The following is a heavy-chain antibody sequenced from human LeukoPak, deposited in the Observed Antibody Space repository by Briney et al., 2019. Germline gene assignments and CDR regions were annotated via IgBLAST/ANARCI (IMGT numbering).Heavy chain of an antibody. CDR1: GYTLTELS. CDR3: ATNYGSGSYCFDY. D-gene: IGHD3-10*01. Sequence: ASVKVSCKVSGYTLTELSMHWVRQAPGKGLEWMGGFDPEDGETIYAQKFQGRVTMTEDTSTDTAYMKLSSLRSEDTAVYYCATNYGSGSYCFDYWGQGTLVTVSS. V-gene: IGHV1-24*01. CDR2: FDPEDGET. J-gene: IGHJ4*02.